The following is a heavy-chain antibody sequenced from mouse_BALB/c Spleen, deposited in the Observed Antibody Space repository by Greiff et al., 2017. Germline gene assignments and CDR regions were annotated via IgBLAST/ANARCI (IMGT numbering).Heavy chain of an antibody. CDR1: GYTFTNYW. V-gene: IGHV1-63*02. CDR2: IYPGGGYT. J-gene: IGHJ1*01. D-gene: IGHD2-14*01. CDR3: ARSGYYRYWYFDV. Sequence: QVQLQQSGAELVRPGTSVKISCKASGYTFTNYWLGWVKQRPGHGLEWIGDIYPGGGYTNYNEKFKGKATLTADTSSSTAYMQLSSLTSEDSAVYFCARSGYYRYWYFDVWGAGTTVTVSS.